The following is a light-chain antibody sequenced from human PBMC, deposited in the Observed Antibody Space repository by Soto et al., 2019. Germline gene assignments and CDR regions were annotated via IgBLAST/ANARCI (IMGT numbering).Light chain of an antibody. Sequence: EIVMTQSPATLSVSPGERATLSCRASQSVSSNLAWYQQKPGQAPRLLIYGASTRATGIPERFSGIGSGTEFTLTSSSLQSEDLAVYYCQQYDNWRRTFGQGTKLEIK. J-gene: IGKJ2*01. CDR1: QSVSSN. CDR3: QQYDNWRRT. V-gene: IGKV3-15*01. CDR2: GAS.